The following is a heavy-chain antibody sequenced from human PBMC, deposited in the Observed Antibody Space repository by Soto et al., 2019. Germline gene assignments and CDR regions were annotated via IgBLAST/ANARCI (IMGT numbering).Heavy chain of an antibody. CDR2: IYYSGST. Sequence: QLQLQESGPGLVKPSETLSLTCTVSGGSISSSSYYWGWIRQPPGKGLEWIGSIYYSGSTYYNPSLKSRVTISVDTSKNQFSLKLSSVTAADTAVYYCARHERGWYEGGWEYYYGMDVWGQGTTVTVSS. CDR1: GGSISSSSYY. CDR3: ARHERGWYEGGWEYYYGMDV. D-gene: IGHD6-19*01. J-gene: IGHJ6*02. V-gene: IGHV4-39*01.